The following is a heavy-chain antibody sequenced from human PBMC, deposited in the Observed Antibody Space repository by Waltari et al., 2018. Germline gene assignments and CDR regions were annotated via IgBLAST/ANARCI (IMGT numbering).Heavy chain of an antibody. J-gene: IGHJ4*02. Sequence: QLQLQESGPGLVKPSETLSLTCTVSGGSISSSSYYWGWIRQPPGKGLEWIGSIYYSGSTYYNPSLKSRVTISVDTSKNQFSLKLSSVTAADTAVYYWARKPRPNPYYDFWSGYFSFDYWGQGTLVTVSS. CDR3: ARKPRPNPYYDFWSGYFSFDY. V-gene: IGHV4-39*01. D-gene: IGHD3-3*01. CDR2: IYYSGST. CDR1: GGSISSSSYY.